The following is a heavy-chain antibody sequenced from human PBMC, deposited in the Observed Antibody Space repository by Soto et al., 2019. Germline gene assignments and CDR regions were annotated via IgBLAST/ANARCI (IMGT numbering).Heavy chain of an antibody. CDR2: VYTSDYT. CDR1: GASIRSYY. CDR3: SSSARHPGDFFYNNGMDV. J-gene: IGHJ6*02. V-gene: IGHV4-4*08. D-gene: IGHD3-10*01. Sequence: SETLSLTCSVSGASIRSYYWHWIRQPPGKGLEWIGYVYTSDYTRYSSSLKSRVTISVDTSKSQFYLRLNSVTAADSAVYYCSSSARHPGDFFYNNGMDVWGQGTTVTVSS.